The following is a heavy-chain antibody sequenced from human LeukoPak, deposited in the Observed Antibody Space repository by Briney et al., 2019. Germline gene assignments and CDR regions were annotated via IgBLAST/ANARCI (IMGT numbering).Heavy chain of an antibody. CDR2: IYYSGST. J-gene: IGHJ3*02. CDR3: ATRHRYSSDAFDI. V-gene: IGHV4-59*01. Sequence: PSETLSLTCTVSGGSISSYYWSWIRQPPGKGLEWIGYIYYSGSTNYNPSLKSRVTISVDTSNNQFSLKLSSVTAADTAVYYCATRHRYSSDAFDIWGQGTMVTVSS. D-gene: IGHD4-11*01. CDR1: GGSISSYY.